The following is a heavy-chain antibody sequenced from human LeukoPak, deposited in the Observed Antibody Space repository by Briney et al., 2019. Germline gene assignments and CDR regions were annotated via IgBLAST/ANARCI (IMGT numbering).Heavy chain of an antibody. Sequence: GGSLRLSCAASGFTFNTNAMSWVRQAPGKGLEWVSAISGRTGGTYYADSVKGRFTISRDNSKSTLYLQMDSLRAEDTAVYYCAKCGNSGCHLIDYWGQGTLVAVSS. CDR1: GFTFNTNA. CDR3: AKCGNSGCHLIDY. J-gene: IGHJ4*02. CDR2: ISGRTGGT. V-gene: IGHV3-23*01. D-gene: IGHD5-12*01.